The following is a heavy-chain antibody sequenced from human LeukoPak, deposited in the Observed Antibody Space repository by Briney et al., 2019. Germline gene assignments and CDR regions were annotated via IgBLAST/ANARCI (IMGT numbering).Heavy chain of an antibody. CDR3: ATDPAAFTIFGVVTTTHAFDI. D-gene: IGHD3-3*01. V-gene: IGHV1-24*01. Sequence: ASVKVSCKVSGYTLTELSMHWVRQAPGKGLEWMGGFDPEDGETIYAQKFQGRVTMTEDTSTDTAYMELSSLRSEDTAVYYCATDPAAFTIFGVVTTTHAFDIWGQGTMVTVSS. CDR2: FDPEDGET. J-gene: IGHJ3*02. CDR1: GYTLTELS.